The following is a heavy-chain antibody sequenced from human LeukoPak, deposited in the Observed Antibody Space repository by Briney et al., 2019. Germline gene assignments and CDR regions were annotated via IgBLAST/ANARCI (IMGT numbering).Heavy chain of an antibody. CDR1: GYSVNNGYQ. V-gene: IGHV4-38-2*02. Sequence: SETLSLTCAVSGYSVNNGYQWAWIRQSPGRGLEWIGSIYHNGGAHYNPSLRSRVVISVDTSNKQFSLRLSSVTVADTAVYYCARDPRWLTPDCTSTSCYENYFDPWGRGTLVTVSS. J-gene: IGHJ5*02. CDR3: ARDPRWLTPDCTSTSCYENYFDP. CDR2: IYHNGGA. D-gene: IGHD2-2*01.